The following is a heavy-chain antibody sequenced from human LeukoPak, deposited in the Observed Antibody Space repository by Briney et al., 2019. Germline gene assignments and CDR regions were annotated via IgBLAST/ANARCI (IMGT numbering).Heavy chain of an antibody. D-gene: IGHD1-26*01. CDR3: ARERVGATIGFDN. CDR2: IYYSGST. V-gene: IGHV4-39*07. Sequence: SETLSLTCTVSGGSISSSSYYWGWIRQPPGKGLEWIGSIYYSGSTYYNPSLKSRVTISVDTSKNQFSLKLSPVTAADTAVYYCARERVGATIGFDNWGQGTLVTVSS. J-gene: IGHJ4*02. CDR1: GGSISSSSYY.